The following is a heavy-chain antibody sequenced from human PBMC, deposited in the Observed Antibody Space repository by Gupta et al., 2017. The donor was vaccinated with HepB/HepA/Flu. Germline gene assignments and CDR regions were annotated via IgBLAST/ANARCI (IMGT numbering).Heavy chain of an antibody. J-gene: IGHJ4*02. CDR2: ST. CDR3: ARANYYDYHLDC. Sequence: STYYNPSLKSRVTISLDTSKNQFSLKLTSLTAADTAVYYCARANYYDYHLDCWGQGTLVTVSS. V-gene: IGHV4-31*02. D-gene: IGHD3-3*01.